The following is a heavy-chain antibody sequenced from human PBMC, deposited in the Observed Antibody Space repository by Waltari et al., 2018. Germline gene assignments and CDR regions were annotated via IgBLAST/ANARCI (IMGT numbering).Heavy chain of an antibody. D-gene: IGHD2-2*01. V-gene: IGHV3-21*01. CDR3: VRENCSVTSCFKHFDY. CDR1: GLSFGTYN. CDR2: SSSISAYK. J-gene: IGHJ4*02. Sequence: EGQLVESGGGLVKPGWSLRLSCADSGLSFGTYNMNWVRQAPGKGLEWVSYSSSISAYKYYADSVKGRFAISRDNAKNLLFLQMNSLRADDTAVYYCVRENCSVTSCFKHFDYWGRGILVTVSS.